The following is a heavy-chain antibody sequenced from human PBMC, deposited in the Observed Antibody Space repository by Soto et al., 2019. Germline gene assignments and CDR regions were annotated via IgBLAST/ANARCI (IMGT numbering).Heavy chain of an antibody. J-gene: IGHJ4*02. V-gene: IGHV4-59*01. Sequence: PSETLSLTCTVSGGSISSYYWSWIRQPPGKGLEWIGYIYYSGSTNYNPSLKSRVTISVDTSKNQFSLKLSSVTAADTAVYYCARDGGYSYGVRSFDYWGQGTLVTVSS. CDR3: ARDGGYSYGVRSFDY. CDR2: IYYSGST. D-gene: IGHD5-18*01. CDR1: GGSISSYY.